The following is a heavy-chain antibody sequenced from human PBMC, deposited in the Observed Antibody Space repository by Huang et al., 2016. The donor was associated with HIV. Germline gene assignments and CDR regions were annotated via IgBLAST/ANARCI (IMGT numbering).Heavy chain of an antibody. Sequence: QLQLQESGPGLVKPSETLSLTCTVSDGSISSSRYYWGWIRQPPGKGLEWLATFFYDGNTYYNPSLKSRVTISVDTSKNQFSLNLSSVTAADTAVYYCAAMVRGVISYFDYWGQGTLVTVSS. V-gene: IGHV4-39*01. D-gene: IGHD3-10*01. CDR3: AAMVRGVISYFDY. CDR2: FFYDGNT. CDR1: DGSISSSRYY. J-gene: IGHJ4*02.